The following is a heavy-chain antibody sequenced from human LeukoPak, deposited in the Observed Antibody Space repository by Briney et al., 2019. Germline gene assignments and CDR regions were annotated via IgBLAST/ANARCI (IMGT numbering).Heavy chain of an antibody. CDR2: VHDSAGT. CDR3: AKGRKDFDTNLGPFDS. J-gene: IGHJ4*02. Sequence: SETLSLTCTVSGGSISSSSYYWSWIRQSPGTGLEWLGYVHDSAGTIYNPSLKSRVTISVGTSKTQFSLKVTSVTTADTAVYYCAKGRKDFDTNLGPFDSWGQGILVTVSS. CDR1: GGSISSSSYY. D-gene: IGHD3-9*01. V-gene: IGHV4-61*01.